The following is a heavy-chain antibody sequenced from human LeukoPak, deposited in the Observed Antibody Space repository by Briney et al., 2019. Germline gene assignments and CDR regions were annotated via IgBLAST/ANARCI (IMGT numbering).Heavy chain of an antibody. CDR3: ARHPQAYCTGDCFSA. V-gene: IGHV4-39*01. D-gene: IGHD2-21*02. Sequence: SETLSLTCTVSGGSVSNTNYYWAWIRQPPGKGLEWIGSVSHSGSTYYNPSLKSRVSTSVDTSKNQFSLNLSSVIAADTAVYYCARHPQAYCTGDCFSAWGQGTLVTVSS. CDR1: GGSVSNTNYY. J-gene: IGHJ5*02. CDR2: VSHSGST.